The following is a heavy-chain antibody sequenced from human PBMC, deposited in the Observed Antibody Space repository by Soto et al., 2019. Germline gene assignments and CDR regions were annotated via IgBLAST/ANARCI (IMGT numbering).Heavy chain of an antibody. CDR1: GYSFTTDW. J-gene: IGHJ6*02. V-gene: IGHV5-51*01. CDR3: ARTSMQSRGYSYGHGGMDV. CDR2: IYPGDSDT. D-gene: IGHD5-18*01. Sequence: PGESLKISCKGFGYSFTTDWIGWVRQMPGKGLEWMGIIYPGDSDTRYSPSFQGHVTISADKSISTAYLQWSSLKASDTAMYYCARTSMQSRGYSYGHGGMDVWGQGTTVTVSS.